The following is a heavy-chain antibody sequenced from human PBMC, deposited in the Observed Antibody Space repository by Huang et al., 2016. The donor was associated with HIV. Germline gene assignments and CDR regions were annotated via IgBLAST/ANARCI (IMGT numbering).Heavy chain of an antibody. CDR1: GLPFSSYS. CDR2: ISSSSSYI. V-gene: IGHV3-21*01. Sequence: EVQLVESGGNLVKPGGSLRLSCAASGLPFSSYSMNWVRQAPGKGLEWVSSISSSSSYIYYADSVKGRFTISRDNAKNSLYLQMSSLRAEDTAVYYCATAPPYYYDSSGYYYGQDYWGQGTLVTVSS. J-gene: IGHJ4*02. D-gene: IGHD3-22*01. CDR3: ATAPPYYYDSSGYYYGQDY.